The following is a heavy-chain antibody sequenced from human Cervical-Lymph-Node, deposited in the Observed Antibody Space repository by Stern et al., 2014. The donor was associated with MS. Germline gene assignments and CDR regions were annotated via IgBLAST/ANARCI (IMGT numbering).Heavy chain of an antibody. CDR1: GYTFTSYY. D-gene: IGHD3-9*01. Sequence: QMQLVQSGAEVKKPGASVKVSCKASGYTFTSYYMHWVRQAPGQGLEWMGIINPSGGSTSYAQKFQGRVTMTRDTSTSTVYMELSSLRSEDTAVYYCARDSQTGLRYFDWYLDNYFDYWGQGTLVTVSS. J-gene: IGHJ4*02. CDR3: ARDSQTGLRYFDWYLDNYFDY. CDR2: INPSGGST. V-gene: IGHV1-46*01.